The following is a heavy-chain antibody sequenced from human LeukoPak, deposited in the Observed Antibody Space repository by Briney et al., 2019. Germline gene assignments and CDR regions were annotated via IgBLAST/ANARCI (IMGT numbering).Heavy chain of an antibody. V-gene: IGHV4-59*01. CDR2: IYFSGRT. Sequence: PSETLSLTCTVSGGSISSYYWSWIRQPPGKGLEWTGYIYFSGRTNYNPSLKSRVTISVDTSKNQFSLMLSSVTAAETAVYSCARGLRSSSSSDYFDYWGQGTLVTVSS. J-gene: IGHJ4*02. CDR1: GGSISSYY. CDR3: ARGLRSSSSSDYFDY. D-gene: IGHD6-19*01.